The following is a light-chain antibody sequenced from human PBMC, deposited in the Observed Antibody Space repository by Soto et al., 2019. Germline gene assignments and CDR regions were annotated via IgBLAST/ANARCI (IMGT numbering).Light chain of an antibody. CDR2: EDS. CDR1: SSYIGNYKY. CDR3: SSYVSRSTLYV. J-gene: IGLJ1*01. Sequence: QSALTQPASMSGTPGQTVTIYCTGSSSYIGNYKYVSWYQQHPGKAPKVILYEDSKRPSGGSKRVSGSNSGSAATANIAGLGAEDGADYYCSSYVSRSTLYVFGSGPKVTVL. V-gene: IGLV2-14*01.